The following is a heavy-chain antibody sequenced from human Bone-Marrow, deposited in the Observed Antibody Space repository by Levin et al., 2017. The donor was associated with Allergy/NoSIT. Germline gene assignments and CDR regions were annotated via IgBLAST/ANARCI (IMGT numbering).Heavy chain of an antibody. CDR3: AHSSQAYFGEFSH. D-gene: IGHD3-10*01. V-gene: IGHV2-5*02. CDR2: LSWDGDK. Sequence: SGPTLVKPTQTLTLTCSFSGFSLTTAGVAVGWVRQSPGGALEWLALLSWDGDKRYSPSLKGRLSITRDTSENQVVLTVTAVDSVDKATYFCAHSSQAYFGEFSHWGQGIPVTVSS. CDR1: GFSLTTAGVA. J-gene: IGHJ4*02.